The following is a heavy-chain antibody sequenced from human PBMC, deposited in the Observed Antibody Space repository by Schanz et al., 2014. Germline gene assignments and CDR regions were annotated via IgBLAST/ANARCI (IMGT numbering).Heavy chain of an antibody. J-gene: IGHJ3*02. CDR2: MWNDGIKT. V-gene: IGHV3-30*04. CDR1: TSLFSRSV. D-gene: IGHD3-10*01. CDR3: ARDQYYFGSGNPFDI. Sequence: QVDLVESGGGVVQPGRSLTLSCAVSTSLFSRSVIHWVRQAPGKGLEWVAVMWNDGIKTHYADSGKGRFTISRDNSKNTVYLQMNSLRTDDTAMYYCARDQYYFGSGNPFDIWGQGTMVTVSS.